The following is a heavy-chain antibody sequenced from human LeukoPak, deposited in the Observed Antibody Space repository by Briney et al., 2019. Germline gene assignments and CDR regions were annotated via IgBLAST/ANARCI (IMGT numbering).Heavy chain of an antibody. Sequence: ASVKVSCKASGYTFTSYARNWVRQAPGQGLEWMGWINTNTGNPTYAQGFTGRFVFSLDTSVSTAYLQISSLKAEDTAVYYCARPYCSGGSCHNFDYWGQGTLVTVSS. D-gene: IGHD2-15*01. V-gene: IGHV7-4-1*02. CDR1: GYTFTSYA. CDR3: ARPYCSGGSCHNFDY. J-gene: IGHJ4*02. CDR2: INTNTGNP.